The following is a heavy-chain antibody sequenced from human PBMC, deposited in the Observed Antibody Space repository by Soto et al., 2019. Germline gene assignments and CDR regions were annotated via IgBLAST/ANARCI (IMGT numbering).Heavy chain of an antibody. CDR3: AYNSSFHALFDY. D-gene: IGHD6-6*01. CDR1: GGSISSYY. J-gene: IGHJ4*02. CDR2: IYYSGST. Sequence: SQILAVRWTVSGGSISSYYWRCIRQPPGEGLEWIGYIYYSGSTNYNPSLKSRVTISVDTSKNQFSLKLSSVTAADTAVYYCAYNSSFHALFDYWGQGTLVTVYS. V-gene: IGHV4-59*01.